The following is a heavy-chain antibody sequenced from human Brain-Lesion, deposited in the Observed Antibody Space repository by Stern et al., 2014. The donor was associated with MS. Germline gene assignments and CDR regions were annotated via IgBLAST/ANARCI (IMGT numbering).Heavy chain of an antibody. CDR1: GFTFGSCA. Sequence: QVQLVESGGGVVQPGRPLRLSCVASGFTFGSCAMHWVRQAPGKGLEWVAGVSYDGSNKYYADSVKGRFTISRDNSQNTLYMQMSSLRPEDPAVYYCAKDRQYLTYFFDHWGQGSLVTVSS. J-gene: IGHJ5*02. CDR2: VSYDGSNK. V-gene: IGHV3-30*18. D-gene: IGHD2/OR15-2a*01. CDR3: AKDRQYLTYFFDH.